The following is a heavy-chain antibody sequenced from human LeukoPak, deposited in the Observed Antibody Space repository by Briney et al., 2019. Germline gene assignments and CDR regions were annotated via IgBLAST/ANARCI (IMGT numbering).Heavy chain of an antibody. V-gene: IGHV3-53*01. CDR3: ARESTYYYDSSGPYGMDV. D-gene: IGHD3-22*01. Sequence: PGGSLRLSCAASGFTVSSNYMSWVRQAPGKGLEWVSVIYAGGSTYYADSVRGRFTTSRDNSKNTLYLQMNSLRAEDTAVYYCARESTYYYDSSGPYGMDVWGQGTTVTVSS. J-gene: IGHJ6*02. CDR1: GFTVSSNY. CDR2: IYAGGST.